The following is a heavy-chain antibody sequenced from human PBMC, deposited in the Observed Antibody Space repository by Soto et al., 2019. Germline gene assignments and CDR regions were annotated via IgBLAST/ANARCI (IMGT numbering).Heavy chain of an antibody. CDR1: GGSISSYY. CDR2: IYYSGST. Sequence: SETLSLTCTVSGGSISSYYWSWIRQPPGKGLEWIGYIYYSGSTNYNPSLKSRVTISVDTSKNQFSLKLSSVTAADTAVYYCARVDPPQTEVFGVVIRDPDAFDIWGQGTMVTVS. CDR3: ARVDPPQTEVFGVVIRDPDAFDI. J-gene: IGHJ3*02. D-gene: IGHD3-3*01. V-gene: IGHV4-59*01.